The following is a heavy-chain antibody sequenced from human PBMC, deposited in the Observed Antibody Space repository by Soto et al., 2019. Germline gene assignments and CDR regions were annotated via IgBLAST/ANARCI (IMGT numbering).Heavy chain of an antibody. J-gene: IGHJ4*02. D-gene: IGHD5-18*01. CDR2: INAGNGNT. Sequence: VKVSCKASGYTFTSYAMHWVRQAPGQRLEWMGWINAGNGNTKYSQKFQGRVTITRDTSASTAYMELSSLRSDDTAVYYCAPHTLDTGMPSGYWGQGTLVTVSS. CDR3: APHTLDTGMPSGY. CDR1: GYTFTSYA. V-gene: IGHV1-3*01.